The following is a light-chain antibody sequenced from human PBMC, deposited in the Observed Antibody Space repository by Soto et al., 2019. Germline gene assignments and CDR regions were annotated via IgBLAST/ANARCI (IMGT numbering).Light chain of an antibody. J-gene: IGLJ1*01. V-gene: IGLV2-14*01. Sequence: QSALTQPASVSGSPGQSITISCTGTSSDVGGVYNYVSWYQQHPGKAPKLMVYDVSNRPSGVSNRFSGSKSGNTASLTISGLQAEDEADYYCASYTSTRTYVFGTANMLTVL. CDR2: DVS. CDR1: SSDVGGVYNY. CDR3: ASYTSTRTYV.